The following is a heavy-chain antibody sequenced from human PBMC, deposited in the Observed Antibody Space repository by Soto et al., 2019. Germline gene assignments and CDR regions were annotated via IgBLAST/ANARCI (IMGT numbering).Heavy chain of an antibody. CDR3: VKDGGYCSSTTCYSPRNHYFDS. J-gene: IGHJ4*02. CDR2: IKFDGSEK. Sequence: GGSLRLSCAASGFTFSDYWMSWVRQAPGKGPEWVANIKFDGSEKQYVDSVKGRFSISRDNSRNSLFLQMNSLRAGDTAVYYCVKDGGYCSSTTCYSPRNHYFDSWGQGTLVTVSS. CDR1: GFTFSDYW. D-gene: IGHD2-2*01. V-gene: IGHV3-7*03.